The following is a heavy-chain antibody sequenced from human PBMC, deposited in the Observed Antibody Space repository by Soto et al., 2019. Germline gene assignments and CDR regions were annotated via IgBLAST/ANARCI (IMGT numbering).Heavy chain of an antibody. CDR3: VKDGGYCSSTTCYSPRNHYFDS. J-gene: IGHJ4*02. CDR2: IKFDGSEK. Sequence: GGSLRLSCAASGFTFSDYWMSWVRQAPGKGPEWVANIKFDGSEKQYVDSVKGRFSISRDNSRNSLFLQMNSLRAGDTAVYYCVKDGGYCSSTTCYSPRNHYFDSWGQGTLVTVSS. CDR1: GFTFSDYW. D-gene: IGHD2-2*01. V-gene: IGHV3-7*03.